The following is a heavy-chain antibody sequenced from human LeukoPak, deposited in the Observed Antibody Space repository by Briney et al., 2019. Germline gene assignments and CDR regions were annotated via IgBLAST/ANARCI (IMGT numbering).Heavy chain of an antibody. CDR2: IKPDGSEQ. J-gene: IGHJ3*01. Sequence: GGSLRLSCAASGFTFNNYWMSWVRQAPGKGLEWVANIKPDGSEQYCVDSVKGRFSISRDNVRNALYLQMNSLRVGDTALYYRARGDFWSGDYTDAFDVWGQGTMVTVSS. V-gene: IGHV3-7*04. CDR1: GFTFNNYW. CDR3: ARGDFWSGDYTDAFDV. D-gene: IGHD3-3*01.